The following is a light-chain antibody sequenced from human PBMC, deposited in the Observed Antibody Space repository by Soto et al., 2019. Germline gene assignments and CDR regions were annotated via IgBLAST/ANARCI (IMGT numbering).Light chain of an antibody. CDR3: HQYYSTPRT. CDR2: WAS. Sequence: DIVMTQSPDSLAVSLGERATINCKSSQSVLYSSNNKKYLAWYQQKPGQPPKLLISWASTRESGVPDRFSGSGSWTDFTLTISSLQAADVAVYYCHQYYSTPRTFGQGTKVEIK. J-gene: IGKJ1*01. CDR1: QSVLYSSNNKKY. V-gene: IGKV4-1*01.